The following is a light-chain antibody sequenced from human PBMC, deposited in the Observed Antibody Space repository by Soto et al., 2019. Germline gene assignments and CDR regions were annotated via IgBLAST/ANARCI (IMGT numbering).Light chain of an antibody. V-gene: IGLV1-51*01. J-gene: IGLJ3*02. CDR3: GTWYSSLSVVV. CDR1: SSNLGNNL. CDR2: DNN. Sequence: QAVVTQPPSVSSAPGQKVTISCSGSSSNLGNNLVSWYQQLPGTAPKLLIYDNNKRPSGIPDRFTGSKSGTSATLGITGLQTGDEADYYCGTWYSSLSVVVFGGGTQLTVL.